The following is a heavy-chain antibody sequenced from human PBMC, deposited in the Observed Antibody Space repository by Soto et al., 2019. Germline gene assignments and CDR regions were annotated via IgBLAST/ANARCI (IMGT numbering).Heavy chain of an antibody. J-gene: IGHJ4*02. CDR2: ISAYNGNT. V-gene: IGHV1-18*01. D-gene: IGHD3-22*01. Sequence: GASVKVSCKASGYTFTIYGSSWVRQAPGQGLERMGWISAYNGNTNYAQKLQGRVTMTTDTSTSTAYMELRSLRSDDTAVYYCATTYYYDSSGYYSPKPFDYWGQGTLVTVSS. CDR3: ATTYYYDSSGYYSPKPFDY. CDR1: GYTFTIYG.